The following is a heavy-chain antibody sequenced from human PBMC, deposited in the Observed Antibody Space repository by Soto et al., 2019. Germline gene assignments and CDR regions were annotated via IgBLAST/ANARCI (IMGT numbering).Heavy chain of an antibody. Sequence: QVQLVQSGAEVKKPGSSVKVSCKASGGTFSSYTISWVRQAPGQGLEWMGRIIPILGIANYAQKFKGRVTINADKSTSTADMELSSLRSEDTAVYYCARVHRRVGYFQHLGPGTLVPGSS. CDR2: IIPILGIA. D-gene: IGHD2-15*01. V-gene: IGHV1-69*02. CDR1: GGTFSSYT. J-gene: IGHJ1*01. CDR3: ARVHRRVGYFQH.